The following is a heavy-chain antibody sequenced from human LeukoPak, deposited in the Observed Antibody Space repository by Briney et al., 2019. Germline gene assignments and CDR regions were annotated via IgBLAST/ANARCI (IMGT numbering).Heavy chain of an antibody. J-gene: IGHJ5*02. Sequence: GGSLRLSCAASGFTFSLHAMNWVRQAPGKGLEWVAAMSGSSGDTYYTDSVRGRFTISRDNSKNTVYLQMNSPRAEDTALYYCVRDKGRSPGYWLDPWGHGTLVTVSS. CDR2: MSGSSGDT. V-gene: IGHV3-23*01. D-gene: IGHD2-15*01. CDR1: GFTFSLHA. CDR3: VRDKGRSPGYWLDP.